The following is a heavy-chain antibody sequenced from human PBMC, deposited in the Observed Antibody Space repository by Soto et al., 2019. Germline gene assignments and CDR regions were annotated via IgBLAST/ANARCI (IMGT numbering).Heavy chain of an antibody. CDR1: GFTFRSYS. J-gene: IGHJ6*02. V-gene: IGHV3-48*02. Sequence: LRLSCAASGFTFRSYSMNWVRQAPGKGLEWVSYISSSNRTINYADSVKGRFIISRDNAKNSLYLQMHSLRDEDTAVYYCAREGWPLLQTGMDVWGQGATVTVSS. CDR3: AREGWPLLQTGMDV. CDR2: ISSSNRTI. D-gene: IGHD2-15*01.